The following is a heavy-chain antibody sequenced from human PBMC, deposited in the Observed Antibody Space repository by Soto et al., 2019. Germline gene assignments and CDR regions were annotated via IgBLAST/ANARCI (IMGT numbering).Heavy chain of an antibody. J-gene: IGHJ5*02. D-gene: IGHD3-22*01. CDR2: IYPSDSYT. Sequence: GESLKISCKGSGYSFTSYWISWVRQMPGKGLEWMGSIYPSDSYTKYSPSFQGQVTISADKSISTAYLQWSSLKASDTAMYYCARLSSGIPIWFDPWGQGTLVTVSS. CDR1: GYSFTSYW. CDR3: ARLSSGIPIWFDP. V-gene: IGHV5-10-1*04.